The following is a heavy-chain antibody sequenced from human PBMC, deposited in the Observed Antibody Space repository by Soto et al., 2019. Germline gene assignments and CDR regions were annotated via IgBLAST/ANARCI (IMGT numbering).Heavy chain of an antibody. V-gene: IGHV3-48*03. Sequence: GGSLRLSCAASGFTFSSYEMNWVRQAPGKGLEWVSYISSSGNTMYYADSVKGRFTISKDSAKNSLYLQMNSLRAEDTAVYYCARSYGGNSLAVGYWGQGTLVTVSS. J-gene: IGHJ4*02. CDR2: ISSSGNTM. CDR1: GFTFSSYE. D-gene: IGHD4-17*01. CDR3: ARSYGGNSLAVGY.